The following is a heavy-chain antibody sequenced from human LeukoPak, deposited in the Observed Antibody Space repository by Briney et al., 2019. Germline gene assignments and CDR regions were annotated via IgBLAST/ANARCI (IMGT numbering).Heavy chain of an antibody. CDR1: GYTFTNYY. D-gene: IGHD1-7*01. Sequence: ASVKVSCKASGYTFTNYYMHWVRQAPGQGLEWMGVIIPMFGTTTYAQRFQGRVTITADKSTSTAYMELSSLRSEDTAVYYCARDSYRTRNYNWFDPWGQGTLVTVSS. V-gene: IGHV1-46*01. CDR3: ARDSYRTRNYNWFDP. CDR2: IIPMFGTT. J-gene: IGHJ5*02.